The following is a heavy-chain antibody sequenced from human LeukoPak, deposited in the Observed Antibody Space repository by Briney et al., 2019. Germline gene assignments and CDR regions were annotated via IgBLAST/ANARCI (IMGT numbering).Heavy chain of an antibody. D-gene: IGHD3/OR15-3a*01. J-gene: IGHJ4*02. CDR2: IYYSGNT. V-gene: IGHV4-39*01. CDR1: GGSISSSAYY. Sequence: SETLSLTCSVSGGSISSSAYYWGWIRQPPGQGLERIGSIYYSGNTYYNPSLKSPVTISIDTSKNQFSLRLISVTAADTAVYYCARQTGSGLFILPGGQGTLVTVSS. CDR3: ARQTGSGLFILP.